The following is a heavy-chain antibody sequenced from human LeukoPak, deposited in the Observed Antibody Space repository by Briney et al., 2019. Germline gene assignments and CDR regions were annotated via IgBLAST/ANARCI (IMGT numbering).Heavy chain of an antibody. Sequence: GESLKISCKASGYSFTTYWIGWVRQMPGKGLEWVGIINPGDSDPRYRPSFQGQVTISADKSISTAYLQWSSLKTSDTAMYYCARHGLGSSWFGFDYWGQGTLVTVSS. CDR3: ARHGLGSSWFGFDY. J-gene: IGHJ4*02. CDR2: INPGDSDP. V-gene: IGHV5-51*01. CDR1: GYSFTTYW. D-gene: IGHD6-13*01.